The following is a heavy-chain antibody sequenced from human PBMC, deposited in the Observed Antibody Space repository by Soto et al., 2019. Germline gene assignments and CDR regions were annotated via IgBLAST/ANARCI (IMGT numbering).Heavy chain of an antibody. CDR1: GFNFSSYA. CDR3: AKDSSPIYSGSYFDY. V-gene: IGHV3-23*01. CDR2: ISGSGGST. D-gene: IGHD1-26*01. J-gene: IGHJ4*02. Sequence: GGSLRLSCAASGFNFSSYAMSWVRQAPGKGLEWVSAISGSGGSTYYADSVKGRFTISRDNSKNTLYLQMNSLRAEDTAVYYCAKDSSPIYSGSYFDYWGQGTLVTVSS.